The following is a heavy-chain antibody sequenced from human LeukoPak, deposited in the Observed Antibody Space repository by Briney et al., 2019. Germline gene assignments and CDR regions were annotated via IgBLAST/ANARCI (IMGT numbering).Heavy chain of an antibody. CDR1: GGSISSYY. J-gene: IGHJ4*02. D-gene: IGHD5-12*01. CDR2: IYTSGST. V-gene: IGHV4-4*09. CDR3: ARQRYGGYEFDY. Sequence: SETLSLTCTLSGGSISSYYWSWIRQPPGKGLEWIGYIYTSGSTNYNPSLKSRVTISVDTSKNQFSLKLSSVTAADTAVYYCARQRYGGYEFDYWVRGTLVTVSS.